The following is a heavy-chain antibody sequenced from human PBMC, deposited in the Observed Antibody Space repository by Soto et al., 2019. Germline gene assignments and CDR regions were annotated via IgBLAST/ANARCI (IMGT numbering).Heavy chain of an antibody. V-gene: IGHV4-31*03. CDR3: ARVGGINWFDP. Sequence: QVQLQESGPGLVKPSQTLSLTCTVSGGSISSGGYYWSWIRQHPGKGLEWIGYIYYSGSTYYNPSRKCRVTIAVDTSKTQFSLKLSSVPAADTAVYYCARVGGINWFDPWGQGTLVTVSS. J-gene: IGHJ5*02. CDR2: IYYSGST. CDR1: GGSISSGGYY. D-gene: IGHD3-16*01.